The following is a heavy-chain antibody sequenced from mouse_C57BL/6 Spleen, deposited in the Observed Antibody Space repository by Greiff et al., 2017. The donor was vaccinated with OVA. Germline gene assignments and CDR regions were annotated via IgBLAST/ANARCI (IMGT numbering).Heavy chain of an antibody. Sequence: QLQQPGAELVKPGASVKLSCKASGYTFTSYWMQWVKQRPGQGLEWIGEIDPSDSYTNYNQKFKGKATLTVDTSSSTAYMQLSSLTSEDSAVYYCARTLYGKAMDYWGQGTSVAVSS. D-gene: IGHD1-1*01. J-gene: IGHJ4*01. CDR2: IDPSDSYT. V-gene: IGHV1-50*01. CDR3: ARTLYGKAMDY. CDR1: GYTFTSYW.